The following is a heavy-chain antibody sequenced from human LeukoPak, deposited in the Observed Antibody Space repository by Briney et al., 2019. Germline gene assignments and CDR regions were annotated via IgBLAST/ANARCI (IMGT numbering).Heavy chain of an antibody. J-gene: IGHJ4*02. Sequence: PGGSLRLSCAASGFTFSNYWMHWVRQVPGKGLVWVSRINDDGSATFYADSVKGRFTTSRDNAKNTLFLQINSLRAEDTAVYYCAREILAPGKTHDYWGQGTLVTVSS. CDR3: AREILAPGKTHDY. CDR2: INDDGSAT. CDR1: GFTFSNYW. V-gene: IGHV3-74*01.